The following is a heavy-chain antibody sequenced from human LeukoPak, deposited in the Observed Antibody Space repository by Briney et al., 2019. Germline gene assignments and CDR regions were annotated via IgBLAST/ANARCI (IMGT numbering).Heavy chain of an antibody. J-gene: IGHJ6*03. V-gene: IGHV1-8*01. Sequence: ASVTVSCKASGYTFTSYDINWVRQAPGQGVEGMGWMNPNSGNTGYAQTFQRRVTMTMNTSISTAYMELSSLRSEDTAVYYCARGAMSLDVFYYYMDVWGKGTTVTVSS. D-gene: IGHD2-2*01. CDR2: MNPNSGNT. CDR1: GYTFTSYD. CDR3: ARGAMSLDVFYYYMDV.